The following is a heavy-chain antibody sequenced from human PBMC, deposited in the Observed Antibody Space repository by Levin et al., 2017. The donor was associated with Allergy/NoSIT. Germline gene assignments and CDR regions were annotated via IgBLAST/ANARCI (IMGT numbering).Heavy chain of an antibody. Sequence: PGESLKISCVASGFTFSNYGMHWVRQTPGKGLQWVALISYDASYSRYPDSMKDRFTISRDNSKSTLYLQMDGLTVDDTAVYYCAKDNGRTVVRPHRLLDSWGQGILVTVSS. CDR1: GFTFSNYG. D-gene: IGHD3-10*01. CDR2: ISYDASYS. J-gene: IGHJ4*02. V-gene: IGHV3-30*18. CDR3: AKDNGRTVVRPHRLLDS.